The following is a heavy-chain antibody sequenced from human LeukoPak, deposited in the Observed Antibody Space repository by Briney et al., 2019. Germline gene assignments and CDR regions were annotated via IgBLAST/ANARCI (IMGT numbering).Heavy chain of an antibody. CDR2: ISAYNGNT. D-gene: IGHD3-10*01. CDR3: ARAGDGPSGSNYYGSGSYSY. CDR1: GYTFTSYG. Sequence: ASVKVSCKASGYTFTSYGISWVRQAPGQGLEWMGWISAYNGNTNYAQKLQGRVTMTTDTSTSTAYMELRSLRSDDTAVYYCARAGDGPSGSNYYGSGSYSYWGQGTLVTVSS. J-gene: IGHJ4*02. V-gene: IGHV1-18*01.